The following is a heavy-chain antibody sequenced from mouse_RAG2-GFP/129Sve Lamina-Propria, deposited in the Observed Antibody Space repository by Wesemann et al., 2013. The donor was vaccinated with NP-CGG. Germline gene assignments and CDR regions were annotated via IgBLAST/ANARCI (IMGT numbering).Heavy chain of an antibody. CDR1: GFNIKDYY. J-gene: IGHJ3*01. D-gene: IGHD2-3*01. Sequence: EVQLQQSGAELVRPGASVKLSCTASGFNIKDYYMHWVKQRPEQGLEWIGRIDPEDGDTEYAPKFQGKATMTADTSSNTAYLQLSSLTSEDSAVYYCTKVFDGYSWFAYWGQGDSGHCLC. V-gene: IGHV14-1*01. CDR3: TKVFDGYSWFAY. CDR2: IDPEDGDT.